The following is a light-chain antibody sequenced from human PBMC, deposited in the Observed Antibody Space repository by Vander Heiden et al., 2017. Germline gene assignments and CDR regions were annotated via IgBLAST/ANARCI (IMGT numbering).Light chain of an antibody. V-gene: IGKV2-28*01. J-gene: IGKJ3*01. Sequence: DIAMPHSPLSLPVTPGEPASISCRSSHSLLHSNGYNYLDWYLQKPGQSPQLLIYLGSNRASGVPDRFSGSGSGTDFTLKISRVEAEDVGVYYCMQALQTPRSFGPGTKVYIK. CDR1: HSLLHSNGYNY. CDR3: MQALQTPRS. CDR2: LGS.